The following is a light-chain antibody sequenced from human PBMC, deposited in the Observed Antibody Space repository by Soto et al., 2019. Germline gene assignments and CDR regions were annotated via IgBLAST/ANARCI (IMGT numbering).Light chain of an antibody. J-gene: IGLJ1*01. CDR2: DVS. CDR3: SSYTSSSTYV. V-gene: IGLV2-14*01. Sequence: QSALTQPAPVSGSPGQSITTSCTGTSSDVGGYNYVSWYQQHPGKAPKLIIYDVSNRPSGVSNRFSGSKSGNTASLTISGLQAEDEADYYCSSYTSSSTYVFGTGTKVTVL. CDR1: SSDVGGYNY.